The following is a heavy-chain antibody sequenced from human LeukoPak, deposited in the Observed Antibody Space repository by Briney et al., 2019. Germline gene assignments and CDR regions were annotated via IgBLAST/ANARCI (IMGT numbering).Heavy chain of an antibody. CDR1: GFTFSSYA. V-gene: IGHV3-23*01. J-gene: IGHJ4*02. CDR3: AKWGDYDVLTGYYVSDY. CDR2: ITGGGSGI. D-gene: IGHD3-9*01. Sequence: GGSLRLSCGASGFTFSSYAMSWVRQAPGKGLEWVSAITGGGSGIYYADSMKSRFTISRDNSKNTLYLQINSLRAEDTAVYYCAKWGDYDVLTGYYVSDYWGQGTLVTVSS.